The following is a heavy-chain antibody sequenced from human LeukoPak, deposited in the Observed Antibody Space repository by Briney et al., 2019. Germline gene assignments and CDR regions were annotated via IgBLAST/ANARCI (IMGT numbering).Heavy chain of an antibody. J-gene: IGHJ4*02. Sequence: GRSLRLSCAASGFTFSSYAMHWVRQAPGKGLERVAVISYDGSNKYYADSVKGRFTISRDNSKNTLYLQMNSLRAEDTAVYYCARDHHKLRYFDWLPGAPYYFDYWGQGTLVTVSS. CDR3: ARDHHKLRYFDWLPGAPYYFDY. V-gene: IGHV3-30*04. CDR2: ISYDGSNK. D-gene: IGHD3-9*01. CDR1: GFTFSSYA.